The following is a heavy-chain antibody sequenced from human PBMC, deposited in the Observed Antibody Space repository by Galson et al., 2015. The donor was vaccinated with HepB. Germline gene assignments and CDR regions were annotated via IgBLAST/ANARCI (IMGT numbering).Heavy chain of an antibody. J-gene: IGHJ6*03. CDR3: ARGGDYYYYMDV. Sequence: SVKVSCKASGYTFTSYDINWVRQATGQGLEWMGWMNPNSGNTGYAQKFQGRVTMTRNTSISTAYMELSSLRSEDTAVYYCARGGDYYYYMDVGGKGTTVTVSS. CDR2: MNPNSGNT. V-gene: IGHV1-8*01. CDR1: GYTFTSYD.